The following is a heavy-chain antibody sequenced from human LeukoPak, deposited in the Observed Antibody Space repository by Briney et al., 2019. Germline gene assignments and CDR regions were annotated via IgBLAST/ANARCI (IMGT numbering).Heavy chain of an antibody. D-gene: IGHD3-22*01. J-gene: IGHJ4*02. CDR1: GYTFTSYG. CDR2: ISAYSGNT. Sequence: ASVKVSCKASGYTFTSYGISWVRQAPGQGLEWMGWISAYSGNTNYAQKLQGRVTMTTDTSTSTAYMELRSLRSDDTAVYYCARDGYYYDSSGYPQPSFDYWGQGTLVTVSS. V-gene: IGHV1-18*01. CDR3: ARDGYYYDSSGYPQPSFDY.